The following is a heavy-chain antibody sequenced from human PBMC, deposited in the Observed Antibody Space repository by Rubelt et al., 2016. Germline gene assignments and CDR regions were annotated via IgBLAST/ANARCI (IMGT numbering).Heavy chain of an antibody. CDR3: AIRQPDYGDLDFDY. V-gene: IGHV1-24*01. CDR1: GYTLTELS. D-gene: IGHD4-17*01. Sequence: QVQLVQSGAEVKKPGASVKVSCKVSGYTLTELSMHWVRQAPGNGLEWMGGFDPEDGETIYAQKFQGRGPRTEDTATETAYMELGSLRSDDTAVYYVAIRQPDYGDLDFDYWGQGTLVTVSS. J-gene: IGHJ4*02. CDR2: FDPEDGET.